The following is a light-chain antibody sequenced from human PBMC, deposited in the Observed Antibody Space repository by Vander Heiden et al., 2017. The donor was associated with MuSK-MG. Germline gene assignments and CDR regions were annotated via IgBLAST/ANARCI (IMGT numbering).Light chain of an antibody. Sequence: SYVLTQPPSVSVAPGQTARITCGGNNIGSRSVHWYQQKPGQAPVGVVYDDNDRPSGIPERFSGSNSGNTATLTITRVEAGDEADDYCQVWDSTIDHPGVFGGGTKVTVL. CDR3: QVWDSTIDHPGV. J-gene: IGLJ3*02. CDR1: NIGSRS. CDR2: DDN. V-gene: IGLV3-21*02.